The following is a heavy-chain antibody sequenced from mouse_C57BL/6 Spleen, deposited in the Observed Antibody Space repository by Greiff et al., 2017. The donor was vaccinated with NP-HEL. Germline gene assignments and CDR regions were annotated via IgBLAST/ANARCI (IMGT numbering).Heavy chain of an antibody. CDR3: AREFYYYGSRNAMDY. CDR1: GFTFSDYG. J-gene: IGHJ4*01. D-gene: IGHD1-1*01. Sequence: EVKLVESGGGLVKPGGSLKLSCAASGFTFSDYGMHWVRQAPEKGLEWVAYISSGSSTIYYADTVKGRFTISRDNAKNTLFLQMTSLRSEDTAMYYCAREFYYYGSRNAMDYWGQGTSVTVSS. CDR2: ISSGSSTI. V-gene: IGHV5-17*01.